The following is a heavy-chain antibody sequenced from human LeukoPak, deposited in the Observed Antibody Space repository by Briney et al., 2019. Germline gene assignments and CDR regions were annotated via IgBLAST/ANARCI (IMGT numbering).Heavy chain of an antibody. Sequence: PGESLKISCKGSGYSFTSYRISWVRQMPGKGLEWMGRIDPSDSYTNYSPSFQGHVTISADKSISTAYLQWSSLKASDTAMYYCARQRVAGRYYFDYWGQGTLVTVSS. CDR2: IDPSDSYT. J-gene: IGHJ4*02. V-gene: IGHV5-10-1*01. CDR1: GYSFTSYR. CDR3: ARQRVAGRYYFDY. D-gene: IGHD6-19*01.